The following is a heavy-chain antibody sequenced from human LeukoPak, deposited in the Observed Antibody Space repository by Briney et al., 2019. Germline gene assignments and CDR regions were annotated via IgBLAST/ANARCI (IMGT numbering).Heavy chain of an antibody. Sequence: SETLSLTCIVSGGSISSSIYYWAWVRQPPGKGLEWIGTVFYNGATQYSPSLRSRVTISVDTSKNQFSLKLSSVTAADTAVYYCARGSVGLRSAFDIWGQGTMVTVSS. J-gene: IGHJ3*02. CDR2: VFYNGAT. CDR3: ARGSVGLRSAFDI. CDR1: GGSISSSIYY. V-gene: IGHV4-39*07. D-gene: IGHD3-16*01.